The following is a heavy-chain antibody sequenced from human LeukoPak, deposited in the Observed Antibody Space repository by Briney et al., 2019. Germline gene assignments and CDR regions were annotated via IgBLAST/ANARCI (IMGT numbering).Heavy chain of an antibody. J-gene: IGHJ5*02. D-gene: IGHD3-22*01. Sequence: SETLSLTCSVSGYSFTSGHYWGWIRPPPGKGLEWIANIYHTGSAHYNPSLKSRVTMSADTSKNQLSLKLSSVTAADTAVYYCARPYYYDSRIDPWGQGILVTVSS. CDR3: ARPYYYDSRIDP. CDR1: GYSFTSGHY. V-gene: IGHV4-38-2*01. CDR2: IYHTGSA.